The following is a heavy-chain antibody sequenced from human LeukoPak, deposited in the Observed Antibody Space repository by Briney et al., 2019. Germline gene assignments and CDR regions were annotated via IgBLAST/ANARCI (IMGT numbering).Heavy chain of an antibody. D-gene: IGHD2-2*02. CDR1: GFTFSSYG. Sequence: PGGSLRLSCAASGFTFSSYGMHWVRQAPGKGLEWVAFIRYDGGNKYYADSVKGRFTISRDNSKNTLYLQMNSLRAEDTAVYYCVPYCSSTSCYTGTWGQGTLVTVSS. CDR2: IRYDGGNK. V-gene: IGHV3-30*02. CDR3: VPYCSSTSCYTGT. J-gene: IGHJ4*02.